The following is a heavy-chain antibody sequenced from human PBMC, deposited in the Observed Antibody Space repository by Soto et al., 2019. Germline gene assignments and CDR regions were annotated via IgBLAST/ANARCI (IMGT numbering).Heavy chain of an antibody. CDR1: GGSISSNY. D-gene: IGHD2-21*02. J-gene: IGHJ4*02. CDR3: ARDGDWRYFDH. Sequence: SETLSLTCTVSGGSISSNYWSWIRQPPGKGLEWIGYIYYSGSTNYNPSLKSRVTISVDTSKNHFSLKLSSVTAADTAVYYCARDGDWRYFDHWGQGTLVTVSS. V-gene: IGHV4-59*01. CDR2: IYYSGST.